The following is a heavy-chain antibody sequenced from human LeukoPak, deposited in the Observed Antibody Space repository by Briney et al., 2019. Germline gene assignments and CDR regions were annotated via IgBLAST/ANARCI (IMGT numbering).Heavy chain of an antibody. CDR3: ARRPSGSLYQLYPDY. J-gene: IGHJ4*02. CDR1: GFTFSSYS. V-gene: IGHV3-21*01. Sequence: GGSLRLSCAASGFTFSSYSMNWVRQAPGEGLEWVSSISSSSSYIYYADPVKGRFTISRDNAKNSLYLQMNSLRAEDTAVYYCARRPSGSLYQLYPDYWGQGTLVTVSS. CDR2: ISSSSSYI. D-gene: IGHD2-2*01.